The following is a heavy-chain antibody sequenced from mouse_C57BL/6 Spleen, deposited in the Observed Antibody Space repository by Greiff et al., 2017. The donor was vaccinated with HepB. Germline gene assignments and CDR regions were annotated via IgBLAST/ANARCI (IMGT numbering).Heavy chain of an antibody. J-gene: IGHJ4*01. D-gene: IGHD1-1*01. CDR2: INYDGSST. CDR1: GFTFSDYY. V-gene: IGHV5-16*01. CDR3: ARVWYYGSSYDDYAMDY. Sequence: EVKLVESEGGLVQPGSSMKLSCTASGFTFSDYYMAWVRQVPEKGLEWVANINYDGSSTYYLDSLKSRFIISRDNAKNILYLQMSSLKSEDTATYYCARVWYYGSSYDDYAMDYWGQVTSVTVSS.